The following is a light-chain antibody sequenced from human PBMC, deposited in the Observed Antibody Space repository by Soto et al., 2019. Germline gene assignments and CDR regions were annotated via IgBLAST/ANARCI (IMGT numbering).Light chain of an antibody. CDR1: QSVRRY. J-gene: IGKJ4*02. Sequence: EIVLTQSPATLSLSPGERATLSCRASQSVRRYLAWYQQKPGQAPRLLIYDASNWATGIPARFSGSGSGTDFTLTISSLEPEDFAVYYCQQRSDCPSTFGGGTKVQIK. CDR2: DAS. V-gene: IGKV3-11*01. CDR3: QQRSDCPST.